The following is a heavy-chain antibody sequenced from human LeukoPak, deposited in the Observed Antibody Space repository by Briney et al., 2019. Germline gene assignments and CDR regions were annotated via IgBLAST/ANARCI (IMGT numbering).Heavy chain of an antibody. CDR3: ARVGLRLGELSLSAFDI. J-gene: IGHJ3*02. V-gene: IGHV4-59*01. D-gene: IGHD3-16*02. CDR2: IYYSGSP. Sequence: PSETLSLTCTVSGGSISSYYWSWIRQPPGKGLEWIGYIYYSGSPNYNPSLKSRVTISVDTSKNQFSLKLSSVTAADTAVYYCARVGLRLGELSLSAFDIWGQGTMVTVSS. CDR1: GGSISSYY.